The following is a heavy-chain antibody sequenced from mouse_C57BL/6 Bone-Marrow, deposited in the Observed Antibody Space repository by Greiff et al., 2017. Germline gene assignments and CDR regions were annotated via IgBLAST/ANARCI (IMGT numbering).Heavy chain of an antibody. J-gene: IGHJ2*01. CDR3: AREGARAPYYFDY. CDR2: IDASDSYT. CDR1: GYTFTSYW. V-gene: IGHV1-69*01. D-gene: IGHD3-1*01. Sequence: QVQLQQPGAELVMPGASVKLSCKASGYTFTSYWMHWVKQRPGHGLEWIGEIDASDSYTNYNQKFKGKFTLTVDKSYSNAYMQLSPLTSEDSAVYYFAREGARAPYYFDYWGQGTTLTVSS.